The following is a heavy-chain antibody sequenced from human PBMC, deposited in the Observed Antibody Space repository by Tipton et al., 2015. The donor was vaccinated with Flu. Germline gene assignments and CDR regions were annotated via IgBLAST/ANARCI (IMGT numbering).Heavy chain of an antibody. CDR2: IYYSGST. J-gene: IGHJ6*02. CDR3: ARESAARCGMDV. D-gene: IGHD6-13*01. V-gene: IGHV4-59*08. Sequence: TLSLTCTVSGVSINSYYWRWIRQPPGKGLEWIGYIYYSGSTNSNPSLKSRVTISVDTSKNPFSLKLSSVTAADTAVYYCARESAARCGMDVWGQGTTVTVSS. CDR1: GVSINSYY.